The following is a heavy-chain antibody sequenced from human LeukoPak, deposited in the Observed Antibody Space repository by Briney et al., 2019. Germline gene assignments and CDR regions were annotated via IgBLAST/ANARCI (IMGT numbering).Heavy chain of an antibody. CDR3: ARGGSLAAAPHRYYFDY. Sequence: GASVKVSCKASGYTFTSYYMHWVRQAPGQGLEWMGIINPSGGSTTYAQKFQSRVTMTRDTSTSTVYMELSSLRSEDTAVFYCARGGSLAAAPHRYYFDYWGQGTPVTVSS. J-gene: IGHJ4*02. V-gene: IGHV1-46*01. CDR1: GYTFTSYY. D-gene: IGHD6-19*01. CDR2: INPSGGST.